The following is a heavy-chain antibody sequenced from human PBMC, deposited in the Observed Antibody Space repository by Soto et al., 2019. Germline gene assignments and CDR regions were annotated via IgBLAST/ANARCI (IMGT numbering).Heavy chain of an antibody. CDR1: GGSISSYY. Sequence: QVQLQESGPGLVKPSETLSLTCTVSGGSISSYYWSWIRQPPGKGLEWIGYIYYSGSTNYNPSLKSRVTISVDTSKNQWSLSLSSVTAADTAVYYCARLKMYGDYPGRYWYFDLWGRGTLVNVSS. CDR2: IYYSGST. CDR3: ARLKMYGDYPGRYWYFDL. J-gene: IGHJ2*01. V-gene: IGHV4-59*01. D-gene: IGHD4-17*01.